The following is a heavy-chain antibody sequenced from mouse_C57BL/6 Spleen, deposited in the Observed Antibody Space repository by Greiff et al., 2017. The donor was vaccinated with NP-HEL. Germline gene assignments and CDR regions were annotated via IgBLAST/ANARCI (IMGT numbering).Heavy chain of an antibody. CDR2: ISYDGSN. Sequence: EVKLQESGPGLVKPSQSLSLTCSVTGYSITSGYYWNWIRQFPGNKLEWMGYISYDGSNNYNPSLKNRISITRDTSKNQFFLKLNSVTTEDTATYYCARGITTVVPFAYWGQGTLVTVSA. CDR3: ARGITTVVPFAY. CDR1: GYSITSGYY. J-gene: IGHJ3*01. V-gene: IGHV3-6*01. D-gene: IGHD1-1*01.